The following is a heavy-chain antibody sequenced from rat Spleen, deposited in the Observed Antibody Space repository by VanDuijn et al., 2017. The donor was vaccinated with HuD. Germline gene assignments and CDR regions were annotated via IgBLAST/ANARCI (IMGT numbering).Heavy chain of an antibody. D-gene: IGHD5-1*01. Sequence: EVQLVETGGGLVQPGRSLKLSCVASGFTFNNYWMTWIRQAPGKGLEWVASITSAGDTTYYRDSVKGRFTISRDNAKSTLYLQMNSLRSEDTATYYCTRDIITGSYFDYWGQGVMVTVSS. V-gene: IGHV5-31*01. CDR2: ITSAGDTT. CDR3: TRDIITGSYFDY. CDR1: GFTFNNYW. J-gene: IGHJ2*01.